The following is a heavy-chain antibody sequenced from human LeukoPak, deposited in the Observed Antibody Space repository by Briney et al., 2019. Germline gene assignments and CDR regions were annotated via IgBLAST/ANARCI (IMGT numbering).Heavy chain of an antibody. CDR1: GFSFSSSG. CDR2: IHYDGSNN. Sequence: GGSLRLSCAASGFSFSSSGMHWVRQAPGKGLEWVAFIHYDGSNNYYADSVKGRFTISRDNSKNTLYLQMNTLRADDTAVYYCAKDHGSSDWYYFDYWGQGTLVTVSS. D-gene: IGHD6-13*01. CDR3: AKDHGSSDWYYFDY. J-gene: IGHJ4*02. V-gene: IGHV3-30*02.